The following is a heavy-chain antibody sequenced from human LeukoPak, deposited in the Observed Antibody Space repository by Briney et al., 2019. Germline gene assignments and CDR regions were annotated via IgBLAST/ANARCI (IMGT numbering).Heavy chain of an antibody. D-gene: IGHD3-10*01. Sequence: ASETLSLTCTVSGGSISSYYWSWIRQPPGKGPEWIGHVYYSGTTNYNPSLKSRVTISVDTFKNQFSLRLSSVTAADTAVYYCARDRSSVHDSLGDAFGIWGQGILVTVPS. CDR2: VYYSGTT. CDR3: ARDRSSVHDSLGDAFGI. CDR1: GGSISSYY. V-gene: IGHV4-59*12. J-gene: IGHJ3*02.